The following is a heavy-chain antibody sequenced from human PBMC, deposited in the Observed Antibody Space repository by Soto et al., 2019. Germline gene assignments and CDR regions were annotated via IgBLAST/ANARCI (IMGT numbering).Heavy chain of an antibody. CDR3: ATRATYSYDSSGFY. V-gene: IGHV4-4*02. J-gene: IGHJ4*02. CDR2: IYHGGNT. D-gene: IGHD3-22*01. CDR1: GDSISSSNW. Sequence: QVQLQESGAGLVKPSATLTLTCAVSGDSISSSNWCTWLRQPPGKRLAWVGEIYHGGNTNYNPSLKSRVTISKDNSKNQFSLTLSSVTAADTAVYYCATRATYSYDSSGFYWGQGTLVTVSS.